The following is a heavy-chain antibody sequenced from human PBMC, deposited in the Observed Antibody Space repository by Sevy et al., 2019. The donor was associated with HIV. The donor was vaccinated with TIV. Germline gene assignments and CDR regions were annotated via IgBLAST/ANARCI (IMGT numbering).Heavy chain of an antibody. CDR1: GGSFSGYY. Sequence: GSLRLSCAVYGGSFSGYYWSWIRQPPGKGLEWIGEINHSGSTNYNPSLKGRVTISVDTSKNQFSLKRSSVTAADTALYYCARGSSAMVPYWYFDLWGRGTLVTVSS. V-gene: IGHV4-34*01. CDR2: INHSGST. J-gene: IGHJ2*01. D-gene: IGHD3-10*01. CDR3: ARGSSAMVPYWYFDL.